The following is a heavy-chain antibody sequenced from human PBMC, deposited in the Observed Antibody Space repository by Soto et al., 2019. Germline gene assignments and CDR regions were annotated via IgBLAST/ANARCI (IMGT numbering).Heavy chain of an antibody. J-gene: IGHJ6*02. CDR3: AKDRDDYSHRYYYGMDV. V-gene: IGHV3-30*18. CDR1: GFTFSSYG. CDR2: ISYDGSNQ. Sequence: GGSLRLSCAASGFTFSSYGMHWVRQAPGKGLEWVAVISYDGSNQYYADSVKGRFTISRDNSKNTLYLQMNSLRAEDTTVYYCAKDRDDYSHRYYYGMDVWGQGTTVTVSS. D-gene: IGHD4-4*01.